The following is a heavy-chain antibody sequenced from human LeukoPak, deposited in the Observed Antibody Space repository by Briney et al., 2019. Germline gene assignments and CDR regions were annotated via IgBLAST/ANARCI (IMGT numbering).Heavy chain of an antibody. CDR1: GFTFSSYA. CDR3: AKSSYGTYYFDF. D-gene: IGHD3/OR15-3a*01. J-gene: IGHJ4*02. V-gene: IGHV3-23*01. Sequence: GGSLRLTCAASGFTFSSYAMSRVRQIPDKGLEWVSSIRGSSTSTYYADSVKGRFTISRDNSKNTLYLQMNRLRAEDTAVYYCAKSSYGTYYFDFWGQGTLVSVSS. CDR2: IRGSSTST.